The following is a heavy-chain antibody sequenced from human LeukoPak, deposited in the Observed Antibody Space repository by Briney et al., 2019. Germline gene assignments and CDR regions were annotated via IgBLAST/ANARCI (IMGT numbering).Heavy chain of an antibody. CDR1: GYTFTGYY. J-gene: IGHJ3*02. Sequence: ASVKVSCKASGYTFTGYYMHWVRQAPGQGLEWMGWISGYNGNTNLAQNLQGRVTMTTDTSTSTAYMELRSLRSDDTAVYYCARESLDAFDIWGQGTMVTVSS. CDR2: ISGYNGNT. V-gene: IGHV1-18*04. CDR3: ARESLDAFDI.